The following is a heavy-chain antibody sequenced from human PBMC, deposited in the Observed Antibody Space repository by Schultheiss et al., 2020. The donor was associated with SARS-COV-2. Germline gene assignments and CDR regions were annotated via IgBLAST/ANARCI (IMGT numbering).Heavy chain of an antibody. CDR2: ISSSSTI. Sequence: GGSLRLSCAASGFAFSSYVLHWVRRAPGKGLEWVSSISSSSTIYYADSVKGRFTISRDNAKNSLYLQMNSLRAEDTAVYYCARDTYCSSTSCYTFDIWGQGTMVTVSS. CDR3: ARDTYCSSTSCYTFDI. J-gene: IGHJ3*02. CDR1: GFAFSSYV. D-gene: IGHD2-2*02. V-gene: IGHV3-69-1*01.